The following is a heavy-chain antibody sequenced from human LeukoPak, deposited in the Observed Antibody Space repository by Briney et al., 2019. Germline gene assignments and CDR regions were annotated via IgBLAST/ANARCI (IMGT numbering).Heavy chain of an antibody. CDR1: GGSFSGYY. J-gene: IGHJ4*02. V-gene: IGHV4-34*01. CDR2: INHSGST. CDR3: AGGPDY. Sequence: SETLSLTCAVHGGSFSGYYWSWIRQPPGKGLEWIGEINHSGSTNYNPSLKSRVTISVDTSKNQFSLKLSSVTAADTAVYYCAGGPDYWGQGTLVTVSS.